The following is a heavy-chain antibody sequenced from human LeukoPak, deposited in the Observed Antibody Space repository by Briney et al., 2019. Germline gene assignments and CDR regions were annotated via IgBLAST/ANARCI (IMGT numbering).Heavy chain of an antibody. CDR2: ISSSGSTT. V-gene: IGHV3-11*01. J-gene: IGHJ6*03. CDR1: GFTFSDYY. CDR3: ATDYDFWSGPHCYYYMDV. Sequence: PGGSLRLSCAASGFTFSDYYMSWIRQAPGKGLEWVSYISSSGSTTYYADSVKGRFTISRDNAKNSLYLQMNSLRAEDTAGYYCATDYDFWSGPHCYYYMDVWGKGTTVTVSS. D-gene: IGHD3-3*01.